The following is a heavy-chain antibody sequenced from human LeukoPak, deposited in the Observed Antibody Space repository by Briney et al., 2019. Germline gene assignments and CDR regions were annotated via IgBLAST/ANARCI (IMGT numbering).Heavy chain of an antibody. D-gene: IGHD1-26*01. CDR2: IYYSGST. V-gene: IGHV4-39*01. Sequence: GSLRLSCAASGFTFSSYEMNWVRQPPGKGLEWIGSIYYSGSTYYNPSLKSRVTISVDTSKNQFSLKLSSVTAADTAVYYCARLRSFSGSFYFDYWGQGTLVTVSS. CDR1: GFTFSSYE. CDR3: ARLRSFSGSFYFDY. J-gene: IGHJ4*02.